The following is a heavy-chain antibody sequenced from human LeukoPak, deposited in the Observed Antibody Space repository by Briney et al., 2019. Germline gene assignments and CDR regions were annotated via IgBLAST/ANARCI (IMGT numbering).Heavy chain of an antibody. V-gene: IGHV3-53*01. J-gene: IGHJ4*02. Sequence: PGETLRLSCAASGFTFSSHGMNWVRQAPGKGLEWVSFIYSDNTHYSDSVKGRFTISRDNSKNTLYLQMNSLRAEDTAVYYCARRAGAYSHPYDYWGQGTLVTVSS. CDR2: IYSDNT. D-gene: IGHD4/OR15-4a*01. CDR1: GFTFSSHG. CDR3: ARRAGAYSHPYDY.